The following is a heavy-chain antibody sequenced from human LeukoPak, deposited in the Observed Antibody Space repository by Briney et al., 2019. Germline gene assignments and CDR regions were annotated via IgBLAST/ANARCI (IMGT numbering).Heavy chain of an antibody. CDR2: ISSSSSYI. V-gene: IGHV3-21*01. CDR3: ARYYDSSAIYGMDV. CDR1: GFTFSSYS. Sequence: GGSLRLPCAASGFTFSSYSMNWVRQAPGKGLEWVSSISSSSSYIYYADSVKGRFTISRDNAKNSLYLKMSSLRAEDTAVYYCARYYDSSAIYGMDVWGQGTTVTVSS. J-gene: IGHJ6*02. D-gene: IGHD3-22*01.